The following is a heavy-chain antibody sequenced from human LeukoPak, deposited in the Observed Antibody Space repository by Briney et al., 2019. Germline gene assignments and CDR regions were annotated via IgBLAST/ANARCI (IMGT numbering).Heavy chain of an antibody. J-gene: IGHJ3*02. V-gene: IGHV3-7*01. CDR1: GFTFSSYW. Sequence: GGSLRLSCAASGFTFSSYWMSWVRQAPGKGLEWVANIKQDGSEKYYADSVKGRFTISRDNSKNTLYLQMNSLRAEDTAVYYCAKDLPIEAFDIWGQGTMVTVSS. CDR3: AKDLPIEAFDI. CDR2: IKQDGSEK.